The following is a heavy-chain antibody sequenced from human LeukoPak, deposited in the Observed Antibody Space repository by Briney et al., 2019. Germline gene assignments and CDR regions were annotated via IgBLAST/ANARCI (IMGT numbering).Heavy chain of an antibody. J-gene: IGHJ3*02. CDR3: ARGRYCSADLCTGGDSFDI. CDR2: KYARGSS. Sequence: SETLSLTRTYSRGSISNYHWSWIRQPAGKGLEWIGRKYARGSSNYNPPVQGRVTMSVDSSKYRFSLKLRSVTAADTAVYYCARGRYCSADLCTGGDSFDIWGQGTMVSVSP. CDR1: RGSISNYH. D-gene: IGHD2-15*01. V-gene: IGHV4-4*07.